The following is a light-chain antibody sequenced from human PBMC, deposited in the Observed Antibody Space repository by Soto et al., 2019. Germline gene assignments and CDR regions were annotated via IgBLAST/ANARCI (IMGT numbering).Light chain of an antibody. V-gene: IGLV1-44*01. CDR1: NSNIGRNT. CDR2: SDN. CDR3: AAWDESPYVPL. Sequence: QTVVTQPPSASGTPGQRVTISCSGSNSNIGRNTVNWYQQFPGAAPNLLIHSDNQRPSGVPDRFSGSRSGTSASLAISGLQSEDEADYYCAAWDESPYVPLFGGGTKVTVL. J-gene: IGLJ3*02.